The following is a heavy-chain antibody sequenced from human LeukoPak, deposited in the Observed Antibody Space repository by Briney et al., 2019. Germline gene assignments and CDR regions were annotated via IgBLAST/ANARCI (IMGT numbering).Heavy chain of an antibody. CDR2: IHYRGST. D-gene: IGHD3-22*01. Sequence: PSETLSLTCTVSGGSINSGGNHWTWIRQHPEKGLEWNGYIHYRGSTNYNPSLESRVSISVNMSKKSFSLKLTSVTAADTAVYYCARGGPDSSGYAWFDPWGQGTLVTVSS. CDR3: ARGGPDSSGYAWFDP. V-gene: IGHV4-31*03. J-gene: IGHJ5*02. CDR1: GGSINSGGNH.